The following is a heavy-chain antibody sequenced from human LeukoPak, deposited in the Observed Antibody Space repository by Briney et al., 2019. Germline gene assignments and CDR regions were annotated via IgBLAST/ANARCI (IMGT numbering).Heavy chain of an antibody. CDR2: INPSGGYT. V-gene: IGHV1-46*01. CDR3: ARESQNQLLGGDAFDI. D-gene: IGHD2-2*01. CDR1: GYTFTNYY. Sequence: GASVKVSCKASGYTFTNYYINWVRQAPGQGLEWMGIINPSGGYTGYARKFQGRVTMTRDTSTSTVYMELSSLRSDDTAVYYCARESQNQLLGGDAFDIWGQGTTVTVSS. J-gene: IGHJ3*02.